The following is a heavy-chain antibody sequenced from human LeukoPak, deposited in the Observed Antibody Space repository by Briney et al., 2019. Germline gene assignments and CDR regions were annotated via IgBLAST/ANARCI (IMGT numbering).Heavy chain of an antibody. J-gene: IGHJ5*02. CDR3: ARTQGVPAAHNWFDP. D-gene: IGHD2-2*01. V-gene: IGHV4-59*01. Sequence: SETLSLTCTVSGGSISSYYWTWIRQPPGKGLEWIGYNYYSGSTNYNPSLKSRVTISVDTSKNQFSLKLTSVTAADTAVYYCARTQGVPAAHNWFDPWGQGTLVTVSS. CDR1: GGSISSYY. CDR2: NYYSGST.